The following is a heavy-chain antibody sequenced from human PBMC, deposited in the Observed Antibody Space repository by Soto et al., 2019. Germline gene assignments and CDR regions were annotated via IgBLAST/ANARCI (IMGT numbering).Heavy chain of an antibody. Sequence: EVRLVESGGGLVKPGGSLRLSCEGSGFTFGRYSMNWVRQSPGRGLEWVASISSTGTYIYYGDFVKGRFSIARDNARNSLYLQMDSLRDEDTALYYCASEYCSGNSCYSRIFDYWGQGTLVTVSS. D-gene: IGHD2-15*01. CDR3: ASEYCSGNSCYSRIFDY. CDR1: GFTFGRYS. CDR2: ISSTGTYI. V-gene: IGHV3-21*02. J-gene: IGHJ4*02.